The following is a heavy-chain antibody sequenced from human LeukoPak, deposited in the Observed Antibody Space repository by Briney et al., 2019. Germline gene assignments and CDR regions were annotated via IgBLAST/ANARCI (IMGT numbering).Heavy chain of an antibody. V-gene: IGHV3-9*01. CDR1: GFTFDDYA. J-gene: IGHJ6*02. Sequence: GGSLRLSCAASGFTFDDYAMHWVRQVPGKGLEWVSGISYNSGNRGYADSVKGRFTISRGNAKNSLYLQMNSLRAEDTALYYCAKGGGYDYYYDMDVWGQGTTVTVSS. CDR2: ISYNSGNR. CDR3: AKGGGYDYYYDMDV. D-gene: IGHD2-15*01.